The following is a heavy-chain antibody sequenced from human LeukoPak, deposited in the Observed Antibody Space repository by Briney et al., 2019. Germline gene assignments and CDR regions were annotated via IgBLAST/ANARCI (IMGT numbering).Heavy chain of an antibody. CDR1: GGTYSSYA. CDR3: ARPTRIWAAAANYYYYGMDV. Sequence: SVKVSCKASGGTYSSYAISWVRQAPGQGLEWMGRIIPILGIANYAQKFQGRVTITADKSTSTAYMELSSLRSEDTAVYYCARPTRIWAAAANYYYYGMDVWGQGTTVTVSS. V-gene: IGHV1-69*04. CDR2: IIPILGIA. D-gene: IGHD6-13*01. J-gene: IGHJ6*02.